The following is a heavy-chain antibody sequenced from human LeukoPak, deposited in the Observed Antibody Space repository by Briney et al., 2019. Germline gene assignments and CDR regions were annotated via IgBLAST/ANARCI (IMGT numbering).Heavy chain of an antibody. Sequence: ETLSLTCSVSGGSIRSYYWSWIRQPPGKGLEWVSAISGSGGSTYYADSVKGRFTISRDNSKNTLYLQMNSLRAEDTAVYYCAKDQIGAVAATGGDYWGQGTLVTVSS. D-gene: IGHD6-19*01. V-gene: IGHV3-23*01. CDR1: GGSIRSYY. CDR2: ISGSGGST. CDR3: AKDQIGAVAATGGDY. J-gene: IGHJ4*02.